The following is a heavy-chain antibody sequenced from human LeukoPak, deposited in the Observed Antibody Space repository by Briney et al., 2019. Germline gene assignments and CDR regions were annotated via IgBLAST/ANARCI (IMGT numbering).Heavy chain of an antibody. V-gene: IGHV3-23*01. CDR1: GFTFSNYA. CDR3: AKGGIIAARPPDY. J-gene: IGHJ4*02. D-gene: IGHD6-6*01. CDR2: ISDSGDTT. Sequence: PGGSLRLSCAASGFTFSNYAVSWVRQAPGMGLDWVSAISDSGDTTYHADSVKGRFAISRDNSKNTLYLQMNSLRAEDTAVYYCAKGGIIAARPPDYWGQGTLVTVSS.